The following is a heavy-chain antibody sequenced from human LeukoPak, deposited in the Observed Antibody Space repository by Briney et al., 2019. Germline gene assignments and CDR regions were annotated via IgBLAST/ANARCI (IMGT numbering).Heavy chain of an antibody. V-gene: IGHV1-46*01. CDR1: GYTFTSYY. CDR3: ARASIYYDFWSGYYDGAENWFDP. D-gene: IGHD3-3*01. Sequence: ASVKVSCKASGYTFTSYYMRWVRQAPGQGLEWMGIINPSGGSTSYAQKFQGRVTMTRDTSTSTVYMELSSLRSEDTAVYYCARASIYYDFWSGYYDGAENWFDPWGQGTLVTVSS. J-gene: IGHJ5*02. CDR2: INPSGGST.